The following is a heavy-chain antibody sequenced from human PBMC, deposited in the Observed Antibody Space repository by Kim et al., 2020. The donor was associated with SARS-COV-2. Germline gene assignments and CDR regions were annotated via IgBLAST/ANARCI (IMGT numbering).Heavy chain of an antibody. CDR3: ARDLSIVVVPAANEGGFDP. J-gene: IGHJ5*02. CDR1: GFTFSSYG. V-gene: IGHV3-33*01. D-gene: IGHD2-2*01. CDR2: IWYDGSNK. Sequence: GGSLRLSCAASGFTFSSYGMHWVRQAPGKGLEWVAVIWYDGSNKYYADSVKGRFTISRDNSKNTLYLQMNSLRAEDTAVYYCARDLSIVVVPAANEGGFDPWGQGTLVTVSS.